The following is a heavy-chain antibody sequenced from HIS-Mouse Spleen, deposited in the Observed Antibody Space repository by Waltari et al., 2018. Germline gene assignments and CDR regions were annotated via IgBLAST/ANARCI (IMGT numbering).Heavy chain of an antibody. D-gene: IGHD6-13*01. J-gene: IGHJ6*02. V-gene: IGHV1-18*01. CDR2: IRAYN. Sequence: QVQLVQSGAEVKKPGASVKVSCKASGYTFTSYGISWVRQAPGQGLEWMGWIRAYNGRVTMTTDTSTSTADMELRSLRSDDTAVYYCARDHSSSWYYYYYGMDVWGQGTTVTVSS. CDR3: ARDHSSSWYYYYYGMDV. CDR1: GYTFTSYG.